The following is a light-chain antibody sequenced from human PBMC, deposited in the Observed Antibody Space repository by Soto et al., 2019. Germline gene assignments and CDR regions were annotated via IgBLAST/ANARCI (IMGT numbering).Light chain of an antibody. V-gene: IGLV2-11*01. CDR3: CSYAGRFTVL. CDR2: DVS. Sequence: QSALTQPRSVSGSPGQSVTISCTGTSSNVGGYNYVSWYQQYPGKAPKLMIYDVSKRPSGVPDRFSGSKSGNTASLTISGLQAEDEADYYCCSYAGRFTVLFGGGTKVTVL. J-gene: IGLJ2*01. CDR1: SSNVGGYNY.